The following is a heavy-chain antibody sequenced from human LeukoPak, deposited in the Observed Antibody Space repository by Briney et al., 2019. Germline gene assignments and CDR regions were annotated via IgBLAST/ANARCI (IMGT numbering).Heavy chain of an antibody. V-gene: IGHV4-39*07. Sequence: SETLSLTCTVSGGSISSSSYYWGWIRQPPGKGLEWIGSIYYSGSTYYNPSLKSRVTISVDTSKNQFSLKLSSVTAADTAVYYCARAMALRDFWSGYYRYYFDYWDQGTLVTVSS. J-gene: IGHJ4*02. CDR2: IYYSGST. CDR3: ARAMALRDFWSGYYRYYFDY. CDR1: GGSISSSSYY. D-gene: IGHD3-3*01.